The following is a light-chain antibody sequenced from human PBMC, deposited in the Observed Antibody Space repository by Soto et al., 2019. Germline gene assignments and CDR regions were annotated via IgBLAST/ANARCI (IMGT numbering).Light chain of an antibody. CDR2: DVF. CDR1: QSISIY. Sequence: EIVLTQSPATLSLSPGERATLSCRASQSISIYLAWYQQKPGQAPRLLIYDVFNRATGIPARFSGSGSDTDFSLTIRRLDPEDFAMYYCLLYFSPDRYTFGPGTKVQIK. J-gene: IGKJ2*01. V-gene: IGKV3-11*01. CDR3: LLYFSPDRYT.